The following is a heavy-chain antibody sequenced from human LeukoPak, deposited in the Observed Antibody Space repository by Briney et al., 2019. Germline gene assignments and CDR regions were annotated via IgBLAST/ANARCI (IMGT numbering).Heavy chain of an antibody. V-gene: IGHV1-2*02. CDR2: INPNSGGT. CDR3: ARDRLTGTANWFDP. CDR1: GYTFTGSY. Sequence: GASVKVCCEASGYTFTGSYMNRVRQSPGQGLEWMGWINPNSGGTNYAQKFQGRVTMTRDTSISTAYMELSRLRSDETAVYYCARDRLTGTANWFDPWGQGTLVTVSS. D-gene: IGHD1-20*01. J-gene: IGHJ5*02.